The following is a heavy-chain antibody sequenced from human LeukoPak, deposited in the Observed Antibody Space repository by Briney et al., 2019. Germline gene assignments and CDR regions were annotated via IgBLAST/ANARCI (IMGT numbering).Heavy chain of an antibody. CDR3: ARPTDGDSTRYGMDV. Sequence: GGSLRLSCAASGFVVGGDYMSWVRQAPGKGLEWVSVIYSGGSTYYADSVKGRFSTSRDSSTSTLFLQMDSLRVEDTAMYYCARPTDGDSTRYGMDVWGQGTTVIVSS. CDR1: GFVVGGDY. V-gene: IGHV3-53*01. J-gene: IGHJ6*02. CDR2: IYSGGST. D-gene: IGHD2-21*02.